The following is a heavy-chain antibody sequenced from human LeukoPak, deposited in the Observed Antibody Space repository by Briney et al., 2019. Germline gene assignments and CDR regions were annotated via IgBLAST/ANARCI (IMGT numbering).Heavy chain of an antibody. D-gene: IGHD3-16*02. CDR1: GASITSSSDY. Sequence: SETLSLTCAVSGASITSSSDYWGWIRQPPGRGLEWIGEINHSGSTNYNPSLKSRVTISVDTSKNQFSLKLSSVTAADTAVYYCARQGYYDYVWGSYRLPDYWGQGTLVTVSS. J-gene: IGHJ4*02. CDR2: INHSGST. CDR3: ARQGYYDYVWGSYRLPDY. V-gene: IGHV4-39*01.